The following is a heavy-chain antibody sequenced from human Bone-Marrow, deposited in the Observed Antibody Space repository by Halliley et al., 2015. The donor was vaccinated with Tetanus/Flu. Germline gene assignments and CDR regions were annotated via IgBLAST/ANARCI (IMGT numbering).Heavy chain of an antibody. CDR2: ISYDGSNE. Sequence: SLRLSCAASGFTFTNYAMHWVRQAPGKGLEWVAVISYDGSNEYYADSVKGRFTISRDNSKNTLYLQMNSLRPEDTAVFYCAKNVWGIYGGTFDSDYWGQGTLVTVSS. CDR3: AKNVWGIYGGTFDSDY. D-gene: IGHD3-16*01. CDR1: GFTFTNYA. V-gene: IGHV3-30*18. J-gene: IGHJ4*02.